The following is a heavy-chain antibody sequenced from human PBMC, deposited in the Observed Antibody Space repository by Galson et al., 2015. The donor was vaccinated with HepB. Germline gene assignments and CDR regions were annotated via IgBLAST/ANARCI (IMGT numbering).Heavy chain of an antibody. CDR1: GFTFSGYA. V-gene: IGHV3-23*01. D-gene: IGHD5-12*01. CDR2: ISDSGGDT. CDR3: ANFAPRLQYHFNY. J-gene: IGHJ4*02. Sequence: SLRLSCAASGFTFSGYAMSWVRQAPGKGLEWVSSISDSGGDTYYADSVRGRFTISRDNSKNTLYLQLTSLRAEDTAVYYCANFAPRLQYHFNYWGQGALVTVSP.